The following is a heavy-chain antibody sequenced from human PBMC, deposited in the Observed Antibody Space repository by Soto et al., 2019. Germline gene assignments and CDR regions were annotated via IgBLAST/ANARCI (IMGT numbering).Heavy chain of an antibody. V-gene: IGHV3-33*01. Sequence: PGGSLRLSCAASGFTFSSYGMHWVRQAPGKGLEWVAVIWYDGSNKYYADSVKGRFTISRDNSKNTLYLQMNSLRAEDTAVYYCASSGYYDILTGYYGRSYYFDYWGQGTLVTVSS. D-gene: IGHD3-9*01. CDR3: ASSGYYDILTGYYGRSYYFDY. CDR2: IWYDGSNK. CDR1: GFTFSSYG. J-gene: IGHJ4*02.